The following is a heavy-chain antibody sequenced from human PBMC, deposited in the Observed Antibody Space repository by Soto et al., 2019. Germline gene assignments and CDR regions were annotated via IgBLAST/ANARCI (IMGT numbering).Heavy chain of an antibody. CDR1: GGTFSSYA. V-gene: IGHV1-69*06. D-gene: IGHD3-3*01. Sequence: SVKVSCKASGGTFSSYAISWVRQAPGQGLEWMGGIIPIFGTANYAQKFQGRVTITADKSTSTAYMELSRLRSEDTAVYYCERGKVEWSTSDGMDVWGQGTTVTVSS. CDR2: IIPIFGTA. CDR3: ERGKVEWSTSDGMDV. J-gene: IGHJ6*02.